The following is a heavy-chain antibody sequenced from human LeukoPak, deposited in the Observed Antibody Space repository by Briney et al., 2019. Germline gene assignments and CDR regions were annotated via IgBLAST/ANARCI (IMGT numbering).Heavy chain of an antibody. Sequence: SETLSLTCTVSGGSMNSYYWTWIRQPPGKGLEWIGSIYYTGITTYNLSLQSRVTLSVDTSKNQFSLRLTSVTAADTAVYYCAGSPEYCSGGNCHRFDHWGQGTLVTVSS. J-gene: IGHJ4*02. V-gene: IGHV4-59*08. D-gene: IGHD2-15*01. CDR2: IYYTGIT. CDR1: GGSMNSYY. CDR3: AGSPEYCSGGNCHRFDH.